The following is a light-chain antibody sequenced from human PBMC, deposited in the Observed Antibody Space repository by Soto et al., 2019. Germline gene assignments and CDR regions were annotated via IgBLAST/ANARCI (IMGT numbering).Light chain of an antibody. CDR3: QQYGSSPR. CDR2: GAS. CDR1: QSVSSY. Sequence: EIMLTQSPATLSLSPGERATLSCRASQSVSSYLAWYQQKPGQAPRLLIYGASGRATGIPVRFSGSGSGTDFTLTISRLEPEDCAVYYCQQYGSSPRFGQGTKVDI. J-gene: IGKJ1*01. V-gene: IGKV3-20*01.